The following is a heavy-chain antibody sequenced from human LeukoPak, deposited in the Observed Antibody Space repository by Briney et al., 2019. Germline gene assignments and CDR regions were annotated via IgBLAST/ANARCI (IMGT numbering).Heavy chain of an antibody. J-gene: IGHJ4*02. V-gene: IGHV1-18*01. CDR1: GGTFSSYA. D-gene: IGHD3-10*01. Sequence: ASVKVSCKASGGTFSSYAISWVRQAPGQGLEWMGWISAYNGNTNYAQKLQGRVTMTTDTSTSTAYMELRSLRSDDTAVYYCAREEDGSGSYLWGQGTLVTVSS. CDR2: ISAYNGNT. CDR3: AREEDGSGSYL.